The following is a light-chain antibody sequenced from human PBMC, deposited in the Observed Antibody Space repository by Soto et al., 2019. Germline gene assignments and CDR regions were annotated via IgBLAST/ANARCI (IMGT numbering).Light chain of an antibody. Sequence: EVVLTQSPGVLSLSPGEIVTLSCRASQSVSSSYLAWYQQKPGQAPRLLIYGASSRAIGIPRRFSGSGSGTDFTLTIGRLEPEDVAVYFCQQYGGSHWTFGQGTKVEIK. CDR1: QSVSSSY. J-gene: IGKJ1*01. CDR3: QQYGGSHWT. V-gene: IGKV3-20*01. CDR2: GAS.